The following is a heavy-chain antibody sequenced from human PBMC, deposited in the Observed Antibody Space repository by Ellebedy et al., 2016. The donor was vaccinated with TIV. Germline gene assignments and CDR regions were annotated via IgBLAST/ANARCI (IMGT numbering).Heavy chain of an antibody. D-gene: IGHD3-10*01. CDR2: IYYSGST. CDR1: GGSISSSSYY. J-gene: IGHJ5*02. V-gene: IGHV4-39*07. Sequence: SETLSLTXTVSGGSISSSSYYWGWIRQPPGKGLEWIGSIYYSGSTYYNPSLKSRVTISVDTSKNQFSLKLSSVTAADTAVYYCARLGYYGSGSYLNWFDPWGQGTLVTVSS. CDR3: ARLGYYGSGSYLNWFDP.